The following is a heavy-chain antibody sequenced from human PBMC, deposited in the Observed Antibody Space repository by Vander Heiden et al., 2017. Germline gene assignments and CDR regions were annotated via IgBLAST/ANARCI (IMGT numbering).Heavy chain of an antibody. J-gene: IGHJ4*02. D-gene: IGHD4-17*01. Sequence: EVQLVESWGGFVQPGGPLSLSCAASGFTFSGSWMPWVRQAPGKGLEWVASIRDDGSAQYYLDSVKGRFTISRDTAGNSLYLQMNSLRAEDTAVYYCARIQLYHGDYDYWGQGALVAVSS. V-gene: IGHV3-7*01. CDR1: GFTFSGSW. CDR2: IRDDGSAQ. CDR3: ARIQLYHGDYDY.